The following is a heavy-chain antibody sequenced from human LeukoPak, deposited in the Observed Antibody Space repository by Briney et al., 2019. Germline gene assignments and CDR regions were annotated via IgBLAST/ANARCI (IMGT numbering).Heavy chain of an antibody. D-gene: IGHD1-26*01. CDR2: IIPIFGTA. V-gene: IGHV1-69*13. Sequence: GASVKASCKASGYTFTDYYIHWLRQAPGQGLEWMGGIIPIFGTANYAQKFQGRVTITADESTSTAYMELSSLRSEDTAVYYCARDLLQWDISNDAFDIWGQGTMVTVSS. CDR1: GYTFTDYY. J-gene: IGHJ3*02. CDR3: ARDLLQWDISNDAFDI.